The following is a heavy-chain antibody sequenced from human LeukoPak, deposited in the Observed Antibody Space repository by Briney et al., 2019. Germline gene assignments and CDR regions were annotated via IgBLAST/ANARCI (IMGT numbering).Heavy chain of an antibody. Sequence: SVKASCKASGGTFSSYAISWVRQAPGQGLEWMGRIIPILGIANYAQKFQGRVTITADKSTSTAYMELSSLRSEDTAVYYCARGPGGGNWLIDYWGQGTLVTVSS. J-gene: IGHJ4*02. D-gene: IGHD4-23*01. CDR1: GGTFSSYA. CDR3: ARGPGGGNWLIDY. V-gene: IGHV1-69*04. CDR2: IIPILGIA.